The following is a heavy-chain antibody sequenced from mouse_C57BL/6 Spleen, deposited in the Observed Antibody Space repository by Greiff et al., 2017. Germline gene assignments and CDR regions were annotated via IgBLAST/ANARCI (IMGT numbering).Heavy chain of an antibody. D-gene: IGHD2-1*01. CDR3: ASDDYGNSYAMDY. Sequence: EVKLVESGGGLVKPGGSLKLSCAASGFTFSSYAMSWVRQTPEKRLEWVATISDGGSYTYYPDNVKGRFTISMDNAKNILYLQMIHVNTEDTAMDYCASDDYGNSYAMDYWGQGTSVTVSS. CDR2: ISDGGSYT. CDR1: GFTFSSYA. V-gene: IGHV5-4*03. J-gene: IGHJ4*01.